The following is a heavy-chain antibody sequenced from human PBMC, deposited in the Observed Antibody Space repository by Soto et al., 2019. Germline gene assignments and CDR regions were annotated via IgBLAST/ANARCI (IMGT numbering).Heavy chain of an antibody. Sequence: ASVKVSCKASGGTFSSYAISWVRQAPGQGLEWMGGIIPIFGTANYAQKFQGRVTITADESTSTAYMELSSLRSEDTAVYYCARRGALVVPAAIHYYYYGMDVWGQGTTVTVSS. CDR2: IIPIFGTA. J-gene: IGHJ6*02. CDR1: GGTFSSYA. CDR3: ARRGALVVPAAIHYYYYGMDV. V-gene: IGHV1-69*13. D-gene: IGHD2-2*01.